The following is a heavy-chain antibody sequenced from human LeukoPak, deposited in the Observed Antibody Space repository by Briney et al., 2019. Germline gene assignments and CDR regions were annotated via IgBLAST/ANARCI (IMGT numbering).Heavy chain of an antibody. CDR1: GFTFDDYA. CDR3: AKDNGIAAAGRRGFDY. Sequence: GGSLRLSCAASGFTFDDYAMHWVRQAPGKGLEWVSGISWNSGSIGYADSVEGRFTISRDNAKNSLYLQMNSLRAEDTALYYCAKDNGIAAAGRRGFDYWGQGTLVTVSS. D-gene: IGHD6-13*01. J-gene: IGHJ4*02. V-gene: IGHV3-9*01. CDR2: ISWNSGSI.